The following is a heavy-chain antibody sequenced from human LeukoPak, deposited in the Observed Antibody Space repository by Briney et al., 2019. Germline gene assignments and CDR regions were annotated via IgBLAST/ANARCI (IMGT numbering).Heavy chain of an antibody. V-gene: IGHV5-51*01. CDR2: IYPGDSET. CDR3: ARRSTVIRGVLEEAFDY. J-gene: IGHJ4*02. CDR1: GNSFNNHF. Sequence: GESLKISCKWSGNSFNNHFIGWVRQMPGKVLEWRGIIYPGDSETRYSPSFEGLVTISADKSISTVYLQWSSLEASDTAMYYCARRSTVIRGVLEEAFDYWGQGTLVTVSS. D-gene: IGHD3-10*01.